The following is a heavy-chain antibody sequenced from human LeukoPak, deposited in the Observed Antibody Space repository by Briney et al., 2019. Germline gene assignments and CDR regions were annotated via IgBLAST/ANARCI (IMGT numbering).Heavy chain of an antibody. Sequence: GGSLRLSCSASGFTFTTYGMNWVRQAPGKGLEWVSAISGSGGSTYYADSVKGRFTISRDNSKNTLYLQMNSLRAEDTAVYYCAKVGIWGKSYFDYWGQGTLVTVSS. J-gene: IGHJ4*02. D-gene: IGHD3-16*01. CDR3: AKVGIWGKSYFDY. V-gene: IGHV3-23*01. CDR1: GFTFTTYG. CDR2: ISGSGGST.